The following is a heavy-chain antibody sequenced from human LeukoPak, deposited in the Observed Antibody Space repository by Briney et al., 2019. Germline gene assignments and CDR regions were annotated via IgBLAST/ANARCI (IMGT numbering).Heavy chain of an antibody. V-gene: IGHV4-39*07. CDR3: ARNYGDYFFNYYYMDV. D-gene: IGHD4-17*01. Sequence: SETLSLTCTVSGGSISSSSYYWGWIRQPPGKGLEWIGTFYYSGSTYYNPSLKSRVTISVDTFKNQFSLKLSSVTAADTAVYYCARNYGDYFFNYYYMDVWGKGTTVTISS. CDR2: FYYSGST. J-gene: IGHJ6*03. CDR1: GGSISSSSYY.